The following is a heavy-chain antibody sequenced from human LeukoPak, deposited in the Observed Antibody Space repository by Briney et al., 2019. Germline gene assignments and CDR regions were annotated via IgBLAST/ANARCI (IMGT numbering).Heavy chain of an antibody. Sequence: PSETLSLTCAVYGGSFSGYYWSWIRQPPGKGLEWIGEINHSGSTNYNPSLKSRVTISVDTSKNQFSLKLSSVTAADTAVYYCARNLGYCSGGSCQRFKAVGCWGQGTLVTVSS. CDR3: ARNLGYCSGGSCQRFKAVGC. J-gene: IGHJ4*02. D-gene: IGHD2-15*01. CDR1: GGSFSGYY. CDR2: INHSGST. V-gene: IGHV4-34*01.